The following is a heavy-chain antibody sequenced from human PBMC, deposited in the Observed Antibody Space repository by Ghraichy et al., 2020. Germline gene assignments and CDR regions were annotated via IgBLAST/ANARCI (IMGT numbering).Heavy chain of an antibody. J-gene: IGHJ4*02. CDR2: IRIKAYGETT. Sequence: GGSLRLSCTASGFTFGDYDLNWVRQAPGKGLEWVSFIRIKAYGETTEYAASVKGRFTISRDDSKSIAYLQMNSLKTEDTAVYYCTRGGVLVLTDLDYWGQGTLVTVSS. V-gene: IGHV3-49*04. CDR1: GFTFGDYD. D-gene: IGHD3-10*01. CDR3: TRGGVLVLTDLDY.